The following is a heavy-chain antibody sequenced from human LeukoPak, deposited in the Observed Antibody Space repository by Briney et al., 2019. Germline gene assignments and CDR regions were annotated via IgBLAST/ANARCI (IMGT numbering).Heavy chain of an antibody. D-gene: IGHD3-22*01. CDR2: INHSGST. V-gene: IGHV4-34*01. CDR1: GGSFSGYY. CDR3: ARAYRTNNPENYYDSSGYYPRAPYYFDY. Sequence: PSETLSLTCAVYGGSFSGYYWSWIRQPPGKGLEWIGEINHSGSTNYNPSLKSRVTISVDTSKNQFSLKLSSVTAADTAVYYCARAYRTNNPENYYDSSGYYPRAPYYFDYWGQGTLVTVSS. J-gene: IGHJ4*02.